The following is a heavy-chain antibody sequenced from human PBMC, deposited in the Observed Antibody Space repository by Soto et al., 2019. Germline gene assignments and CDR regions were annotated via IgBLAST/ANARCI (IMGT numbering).Heavy chain of an antibody. J-gene: IGHJ6*02. CDR1: GFTFSDYY. CDR3: ARVTVDTDYGMDV. V-gene: IGHV3-11*05. CDR2: ISSSSSYT. Sequence: QVQLVESGGGLVKPGGSLRLSCAASGFTFSDYYMSWIRQAPGKGLEWVSYISSSSSYTNYADSVKGLFTISRDNAKNSLYLQMNSLRAEDTAVYYCARVTVDTDYGMDVWGQGTTVTVSS. D-gene: IGHD5-18*01.